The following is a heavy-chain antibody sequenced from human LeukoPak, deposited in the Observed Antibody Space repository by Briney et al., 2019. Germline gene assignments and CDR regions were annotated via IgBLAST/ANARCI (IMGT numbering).Heavy chain of an antibody. Sequence: SETLSLTCAVYGGSFSGYYWSWIRQPPGKGLEWIGEINHSGSTNYNPSLKSRVTISVDTSKNQFSLKLSSVTAADTAVYYCARGLMGATTRRAPLGYWGQGTLVTVSS. CDR3: ARGLMGATTRRAPLGY. CDR2: INHSGST. J-gene: IGHJ4*02. D-gene: IGHD1-26*01. V-gene: IGHV4-34*01. CDR1: GGSFSGYY.